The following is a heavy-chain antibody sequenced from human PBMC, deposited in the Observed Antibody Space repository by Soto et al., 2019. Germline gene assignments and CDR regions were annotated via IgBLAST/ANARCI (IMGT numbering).Heavy chain of an antibody. V-gene: IGHV3-11*05. J-gene: IGHJ4*02. CDR3: ARDRQGYTVVSPPDFDY. Sequence: QVQLVESGGGLVKPGGSLRLSCAASGFTFSDYYMSWIRQAPGKGLEWVSYISSSSSYTNYADSVKGRFTISRDNAKNSLYLQMNSLRAEDTAVYYCARDRQGYTVVSPPDFDYWGQGTLVTVSS. CDR1: GFTFSDYY. D-gene: IGHD2-15*01. CDR2: ISSSSSYT.